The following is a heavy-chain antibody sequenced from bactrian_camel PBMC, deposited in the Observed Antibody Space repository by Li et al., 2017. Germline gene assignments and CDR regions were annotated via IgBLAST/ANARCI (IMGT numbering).Heavy chain of an antibody. V-gene: IGHV3S53*01. CDR3: AASRGVATFSAMTYAY. J-gene: IGHJ4*01. D-gene: IGHD1*01. Sequence: VQLVESGGGSVQAGGSLRLSCTTSGSSTPRYGQDRSSMGWFRQAAGKSREGAVVIDSYGKTLYVDSVKGRFTISQDNAKNTVYLQMNSLQSEDSAVYYCAASRGVATFSAMTYAYWGQGTQVTVSS. CDR2: IDSYGKT. CDR1: GSSTPRYGQDRSS.